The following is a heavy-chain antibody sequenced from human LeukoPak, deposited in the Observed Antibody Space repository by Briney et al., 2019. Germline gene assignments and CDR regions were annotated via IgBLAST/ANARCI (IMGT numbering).Heavy chain of an antibody. J-gene: IGHJ4*02. CDR2: ISSSSSYI. Sequence: KSGGSLRLSCAASGFTFSSYSMNWVRQAPGKGLEWVSSISSSSSYIYYADSVKGRFTISRDNAKNSLYLQMNSLRAEDTAVYYCARDFLGDGYNYGYYFDYWGQGTLVTVSS. D-gene: IGHD5-24*01. CDR3: ARDFLGDGYNYGYYFDY. V-gene: IGHV3-21*01. CDR1: GFTFSSYS.